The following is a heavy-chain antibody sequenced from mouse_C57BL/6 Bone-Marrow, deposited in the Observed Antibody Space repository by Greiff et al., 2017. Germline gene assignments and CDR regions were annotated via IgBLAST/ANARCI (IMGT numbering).Heavy chain of an antibody. CDR1: GVTFSDYG. V-gene: IGHV5-15*01. J-gene: IGHJ3*01. Sequence: EVKLLESGGGLVQPGGSLKLSCAASGVTFSDYGMAWVRQAPRKGPEWVAFISNLAYSIYYADTVTGRFTISRENAKNTLYLERSSLRSEDTAMYYCARHNYSNYSFAYWGQGTLVTVSA. CDR2: ISNLAYSI. D-gene: IGHD2-5*01. CDR3: ARHNYSNYSFAY.